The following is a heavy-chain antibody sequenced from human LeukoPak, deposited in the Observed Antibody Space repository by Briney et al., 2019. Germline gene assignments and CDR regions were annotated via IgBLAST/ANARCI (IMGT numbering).Heavy chain of an antibody. CDR1: GFTFSDSY. V-gene: IGHV3-11*04. J-gene: IGHJ6*04. D-gene: IGHD3-10*02. CDR2: ISGSGHDI. Sequence: GGSLRLSCAASGFTFSDSYMTWVRQAPGKGGEWVAYISGSGHDINYSDSVKGRFTISRDNAKNSLYLQMNSLRAEDTAVYYCAELGITMIGGVWGKGTTVTISS. CDR3: AELGITMIGGV.